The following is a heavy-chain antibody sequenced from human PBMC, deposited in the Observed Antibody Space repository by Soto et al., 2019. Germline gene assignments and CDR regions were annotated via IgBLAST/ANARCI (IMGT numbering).Heavy chain of an antibody. CDR3: ARDSGNYYLGPY. CDR2: IYSSGST. Sequence: SETLSLTCTVSGDSITNNYWSWIRQPAGKGLEWIGRIYSSGSTNYNPSLKSRVTMSVDKSKNKFSLKLSSVTAADTAVYYCARDSGNYYLGPYWGHGTLVTVSS. CDR1: GDSITNNY. V-gene: IGHV4-4*07. D-gene: IGHD1-26*01. J-gene: IGHJ4*01.